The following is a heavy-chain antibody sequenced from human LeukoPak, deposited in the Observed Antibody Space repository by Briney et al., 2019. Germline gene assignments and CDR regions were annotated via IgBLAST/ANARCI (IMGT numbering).Heavy chain of an antibody. V-gene: IGHV3-30*02. Sequence: GGSLRLSCVASGFIFSSFGLHWARQAPGKGLEWVAFIRYDGSSKYYADSAKGRFTISRDISRNTLYLEMNSLRPDDTAVYYCAKISSHWGQGTLVTVSS. J-gene: IGHJ4*02. D-gene: IGHD3-3*02. CDR3: AKISSH. CDR1: GFIFSSFG. CDR2: IRYDGSSK.